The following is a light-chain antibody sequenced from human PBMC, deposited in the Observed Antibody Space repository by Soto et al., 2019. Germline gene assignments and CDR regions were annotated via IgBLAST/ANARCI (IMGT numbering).Light chain of an antibody. J-gene: IGKJ2*01. CDR3: QQYDNQYT. CDR1: QDISNY. Sequence: DIPMTQSPSSLSASVGDRVTITCQASQDISNYLNWYQQKPGKAPKLLIYDASNLATGVPSRFSGSGSGTDFTFTISSLQPEDIPTYYCQQYDNQYTFGQGTKLEIK. V-gene: IGKV1-33*01. CDR2: DAS.